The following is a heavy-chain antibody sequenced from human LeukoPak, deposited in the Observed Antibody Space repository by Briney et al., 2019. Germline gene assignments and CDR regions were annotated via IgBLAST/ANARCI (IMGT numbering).Heavy chain of an antibody. CDR2: IYPGDSDT. J-gene: IGHJ6*03. V-gene: IGHV5-51*01. CDR1: GYNFTNYW. D-gene: IGHD3-9*01. CDR3: ARQAGSYYDILTGQYYYYYYMDV. Sequence: GESLKISCKGSGYNFTNYWIAWVRQMPGKGLEWMGIIYPGDSDTRYSPSFQGQVTISADKSISTAYLQWSSLKASDTAMYYCARQAGSYYDILTGQYYYYYYMDVWGKGTTVTVSS.